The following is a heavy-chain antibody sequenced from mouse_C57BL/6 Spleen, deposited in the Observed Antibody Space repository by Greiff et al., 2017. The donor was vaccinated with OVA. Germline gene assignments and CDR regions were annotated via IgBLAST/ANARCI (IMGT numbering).Heavy chain of an antibody. J-gene: IGHJ2*01. CDR1: GYTFTNYW. CDR2: IYPGGGYT. V-gene: IGHV1-63*01. CDR3: ARSSGKNFDY. Sequence: QVQLQQSGAELVRPGTSVKMSCKASGYTFTNYWIGWAKQRPGHGLEWIGDIYPGGGYTNYNEKFKGKATLTADKSSSTAYMQFSSLTSEDSAIYYCARSSGKNFDYWGQGTTLTVSS. D-gene: IGHD1-3*01.